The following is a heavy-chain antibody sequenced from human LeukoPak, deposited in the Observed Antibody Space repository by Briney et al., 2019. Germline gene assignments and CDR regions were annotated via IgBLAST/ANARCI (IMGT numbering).Heavy chain of an antibody. D-gene: IGHD3-22*01. V-gene: IGHV4-39*01. Sequence: SETLSLTRTVSGGSISSGDYYWGWIRQPPGKGLEWIGSIYYSGSTYYNPSLKSRVTISVDTSKNQFSLKLSSVTAADTAVYYCATSETYYYDSSGSLDYFDYWGQGTLVTVSS. CDR1: GGSISSGDYY. CDR3: ATSETYYYDSSGSLDYFDY. CDR2: IYYSGST. J-gene: IGHJ4*02.